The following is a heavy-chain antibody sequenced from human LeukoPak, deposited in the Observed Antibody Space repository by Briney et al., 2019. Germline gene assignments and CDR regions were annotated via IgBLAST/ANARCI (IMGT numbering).Heavy chain of an antibody. CDR2: IYHSGST. Sequence: PSETLSLTCTVSGGSISSGGYYWSWIRQPPGKGLEWIGYIYHSGSTYHNPSLKSRVTISVDRSKNQFSLKLSSVTAADTAVYYCATYRITMIVVTNRYFDLWGRGTLVTVSS. D-gene: IGHD3-22*01. V-gene: IGHV4-30-2*01. CDR3: ATYRITMIVVTNRYFDL. J-gene: IGHJ2*01. CDR1: GGSISSGGYY.